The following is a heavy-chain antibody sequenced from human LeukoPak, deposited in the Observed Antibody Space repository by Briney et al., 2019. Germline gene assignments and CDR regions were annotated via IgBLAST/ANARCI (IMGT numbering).Heavy chain of an antibody. V-gene: IGHV3-30*02. CDR3: AQDSLRERIVGSTTRGVNDY. Sequence: WGSLRLSCAASGFIFSSYGMHWVRQAPGKGLERVAFIRYDGRNKYYAASVKGRFTISRDNSNNTLYLQMHRLRGAATAVYYCAQDSLRERIVGSTTRGVNDYWGQGTLVTVSS. CDR1: GFIFSSYG. D-gene: IGHD1-26*01. CDR2: IRYDGRNK. J-gene: IGHJ4*02.